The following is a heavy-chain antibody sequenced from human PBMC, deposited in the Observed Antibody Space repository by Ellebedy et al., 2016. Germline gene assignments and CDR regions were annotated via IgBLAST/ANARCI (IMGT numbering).Heavy chain of an antibody. V-gene: IGHV1-69*13. CDR3: ARKAYPDFGVQYYYYYMDV. Sequence: SVKVSCXASGGTFSSYAISWVRQAPGQGLEWMGGIIPIFGTANYAQKFQGRVTITADESTSTAYMELSSLRSEDTAVYYCARKAYPDFGVQYYYYYMDVWGKGTTVTVSS. CDR2: IIPIFGTA. D-gene: IGHD3-3*01. J-gene: IGHJ6*03. CDR1: GGTFSSYA.